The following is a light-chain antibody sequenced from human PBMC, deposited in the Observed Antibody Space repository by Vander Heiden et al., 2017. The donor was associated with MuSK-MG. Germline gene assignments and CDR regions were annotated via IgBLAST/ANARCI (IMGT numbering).Light chain of an antibody. CDR3: LRCDSTPYT. V-gene: IGKV1-39*01. J-gene: IGKJ2*01. Sequence: DIQMTQSPSSLSASVGDRVTITCRASQSISSYLNWYQQKPGKAPKLLIYAASSLQSGVPSRFSGSGSGTDFTLTISSLQPEDFATYYCLRCDSTPYTFGQGTKLEIK. CDR2: AAS. CDR1: QSISSY.